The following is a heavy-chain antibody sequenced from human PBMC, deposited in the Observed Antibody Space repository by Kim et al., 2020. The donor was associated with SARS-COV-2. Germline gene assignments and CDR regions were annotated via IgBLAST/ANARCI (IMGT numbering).Heavy chain of an antibody. CDR2: SRPRGAAA. CDR1: GFKFSDYS. J-gene: IGHJ4*02. CDR3: AKEYDSVAYAHYSI. V-gene: IGHV3-23*01. Sequence: GGSLRLSCAASGFKFSDYSMSWVRQAPGKGLEWVSLSRPRGAAASYADSFQGRFTVSRDDSINTLFLQMSGLKAEDTATYYCAKEYDSVAYAHYSIWGQGILVTVSS. D-gene: IGHD3-22*01.